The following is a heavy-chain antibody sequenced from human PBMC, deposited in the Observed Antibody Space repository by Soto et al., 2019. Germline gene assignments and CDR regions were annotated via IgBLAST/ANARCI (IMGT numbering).Heavy chain of an antibody. CDR1: GGSISSGDYY. V-gene: IGHV4-30-4*01. CDR2: IYYSGST. Sequence: PSETLSLTCTVSGGSISSGDYYWSWIRQPPGKGLEWIGYIYYSGSTYYNPSLKSRVTISVDTSKNQFSLKLSSVTATDTAVYYCARYCSGGSCYNYYGMDVWGQGTTVTVSS. D-gene: IGHD2-15*01. J-gene: IGHJ6*02. CDR3: ARYCSGGSCYNYYGMDV.